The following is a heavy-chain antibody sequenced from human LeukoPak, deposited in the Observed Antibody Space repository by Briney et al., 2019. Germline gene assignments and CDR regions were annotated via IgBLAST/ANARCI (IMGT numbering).Heavy chain of an antibody. Sequence: GGSLRLSCAASGFTFSSYEMNWVRQAPGKGLEWVSYISSSGSTIYYADSVKGRLTISRDNAKNSLYLQMNSLRAEDTAVYYCASYVSSIFDYWGQGTLVTVSS. CDR3: ASYVSSIFDY. CDR1: GFTFSSYE. J-gene: IGHJ4*02. D-gene: IGHD2/OR15-2a*01. V-gene: IGHV3-48*03. CDR2: ISSSGSTI.